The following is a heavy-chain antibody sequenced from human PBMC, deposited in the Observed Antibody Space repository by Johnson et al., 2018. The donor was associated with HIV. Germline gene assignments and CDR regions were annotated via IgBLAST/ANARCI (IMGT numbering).Heavy chain of an antibody. CDR1: GFTFSSYA. D-gene: IGHD4-17*01. J-gene: IGHJ3*02. Sequence: VQLVESGGGLVQPGGSLRLSCAASGFTFSSYAMSWVRQAPGKGLEWVSTISGSGGTTYYADSVKGRFTISRDNSKNTLYLQMHSLRAGDTAVYYCARWGTVTTDAFDIWGQGTMVTVSS. V-gene: IGHV3-23*04. CDR3: ARWGTVTTDAFDI. CDR2: ISGSGGTT.